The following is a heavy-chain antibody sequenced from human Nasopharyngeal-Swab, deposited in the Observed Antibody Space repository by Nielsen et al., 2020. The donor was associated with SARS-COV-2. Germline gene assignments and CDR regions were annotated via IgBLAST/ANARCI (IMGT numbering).Heavy chain of an antibody. CDR3: ARDQWGSRDAFDI. D-gene: IGHD3-16*01. CDR1: GDSISSYY. CDR2: IYYSGSI. Sequence: SETLSLTCTVSGDSISSYYWSWIRQPPGKGLAWIGYIYYSGSINYNPSLKSRVTISVDTSKNQFSLKLSSVTAADTAVYYCARDQWGSRDAFDIWGQGTMVTVSS. J-gene: IGHJ3*02. V-gene: IGHV4-59*13.